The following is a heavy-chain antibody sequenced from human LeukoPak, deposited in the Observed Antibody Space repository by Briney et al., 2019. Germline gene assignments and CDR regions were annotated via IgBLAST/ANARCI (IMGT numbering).Heavy chain of an antibody. V-gene: IGHV4-34*01. Sequence: SETLSLTCAVYGGSFSGYYWSWIRQPPGKGLEGIGEINHSGSTNYNPSLKSRVTISVDTSKNQFSLKLSSVTAADTAVYYCARGKRGYSSSWYDYWGQGTLVTVSS. CDR2: INHSGST. J-gene: IGHJ4*02. CDR3: ARGKRGYSSSWYDY. D-gene: IGHD6-13*01. CDR1: GGSFSGYY.